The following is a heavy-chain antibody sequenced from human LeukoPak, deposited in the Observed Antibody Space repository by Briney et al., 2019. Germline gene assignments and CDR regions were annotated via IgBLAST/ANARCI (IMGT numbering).Heavy chain of an antibody. CDR3: ARDRDSGSYPHGGGFDP. CDR1: GFTFSSYW. CDR2: INSDGSST. V-gene: IGHV3-74*01. J-gene: IGHJ5*02. D-gene: IGHD1-26*01. Sequence: GGSLRLSCAASGFTFSSYWMHWVRQAPGKGLVWVSRINSDGSSTSYADSVKGRFTISRDSAKNTLYLQMNSLRAEDTAVYYCARDRDSGSYPHGGGFDPWGQGTLVTVSS.